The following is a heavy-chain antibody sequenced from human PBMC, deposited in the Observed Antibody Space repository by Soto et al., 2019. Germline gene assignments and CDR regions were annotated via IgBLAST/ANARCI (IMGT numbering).Heavy chain of an antibody. V-gene: IGHV1-69*13. CDR3: ARAYCTNGVCYTYGMDV. D-gene: IGHD2-8*01. CDR2: IIPIFGTA. J-gene: IGHJ6*02. CDR1: GGTFSSYA. Sequence: ASVKVSCKASGGTFSSYAISWVRQAPGQGLEWMGGIIPIFGTASYAQKFQGRVTITADESTSTAYMELSSLRSEDTAVYYCARAYCTNGVCYTYGMDVWGQGTTVTVSS.